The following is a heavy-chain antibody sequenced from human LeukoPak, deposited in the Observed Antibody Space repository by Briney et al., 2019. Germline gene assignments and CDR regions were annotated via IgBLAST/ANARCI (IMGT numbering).Heavy chain of an antibody. Sequence: ASVKVSCKASGHTFTSYSMHWVRQAPGQRLEWMGWINAGSGRTKYSQKFQGRVTITRDTSASTAYMEMNSLRFEDTAVYYCAAQDCGGDCSPDYWGREPWSPSPQ. V-gene: IGHV1-3*01. J-gene: IGHJ4*02. CDR3: AAQDCGGDCSPDY. CDR2: INAGSGRT. CDR1: GHTFTSYS. D-gene: IGHD2-21*02.